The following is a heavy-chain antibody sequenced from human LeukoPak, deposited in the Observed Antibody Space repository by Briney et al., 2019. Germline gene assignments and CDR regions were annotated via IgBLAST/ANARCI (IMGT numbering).Heavy chain of an antibody. V-gene: IGHV4-30-2*01. Sequence: SETLSLTCTVSGGSISSSSYYWGWIRQPPGKGLEWIGYIYHSGSTYYKPSLKSRVTISVDRSKNQFSLKLSSVTAADTAVYYCARVHEWGAYFDYWGQGTLVTVSS. CDR3: ARVHEWGAYFDY. D-gene: IGHD1-26*01. J-gene: IGHJ4*02. CDR1: GGSISSSSYY. CDR2: IYHSGST.